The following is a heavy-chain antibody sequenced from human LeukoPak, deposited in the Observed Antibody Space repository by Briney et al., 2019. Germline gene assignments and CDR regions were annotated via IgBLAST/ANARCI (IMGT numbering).Heavy chain of an antibody. D-gene: IGHD3-22*01. CDR2: INGDGSRK. CDR3: ARDGNYYDTSGSYFDAFDV. CDR1: GFTFSTYW. Sequence: GGSLRLSCAASGFTFSTYWMIWIRQAPGKGLEWVANINGDGSRKYYVDSVKGRFTVSRDNARNSVYLQMDSLRAEDTAVYYCARDGNYYDTSGSYFDAFDVWGQGTMVTV. J-gene: IGHJ3*01. V-gene: IGHV3-7*01.